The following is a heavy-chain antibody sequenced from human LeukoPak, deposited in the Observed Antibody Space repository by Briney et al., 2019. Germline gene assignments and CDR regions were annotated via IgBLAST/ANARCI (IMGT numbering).Heavy chain of an antibody. J-gene: IGHJ4*02. CDR1: GFTFSSHW. Sequence: PGGSLRLSCAASGFTFSSHWMAWVRQVPGKGLEWVGRIKSNSDGGTTDYAAPVKGRFSISRDDSKNTLYLQMSSLKTEDTAVYYCTTRQDYYDSSGTIFDCWGQGTLVTVSS. CDR3: TTRQDYYDSSGTIFDC. D-gene: IGHD3-22*01. V-gene: IGHV3-15*01. CDR2: IKSNSDGGTT.